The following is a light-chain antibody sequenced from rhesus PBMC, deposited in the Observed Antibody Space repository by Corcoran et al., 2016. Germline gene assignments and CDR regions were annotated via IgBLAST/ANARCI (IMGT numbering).Light chain of an antibody. CDR1: QSVGSY. CDR2: GAS. V-gene: IGKV3-24*04. Sequence: EIVMTQSPATLSLSPGERATLSCRARQSVGSYLAWYQQKPGQAPRLLISGASSRATGIPDRFSGSVSGTDFTLTISSLEPEDVGVYYCQQSSNLFTFGPGTKLDIK. CDR3: QQSSNLFT. J-gene: IGKJ3*01.